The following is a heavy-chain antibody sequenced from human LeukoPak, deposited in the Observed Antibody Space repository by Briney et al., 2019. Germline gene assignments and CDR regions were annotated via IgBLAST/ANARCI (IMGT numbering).Heavy chain of an antibody. CDR2: IRYDGTKK. J-gene: IGHJ4*02. Sequence: GGSLRLSCAASGFTFSSDGMHWVRQAPGKGLEWVAFIRYDGTKKYYAESVKGRFTISRDNSKNTLSLQMHSLRADDTAVYYCAKEMTTGGQDYWGQGTLVTVSS. V-gene: IGHV3-30*02. D-gene: IGHD4-11*01. CDR1: GFTFSSDG. CDR3: AKEMTTGGQDY.